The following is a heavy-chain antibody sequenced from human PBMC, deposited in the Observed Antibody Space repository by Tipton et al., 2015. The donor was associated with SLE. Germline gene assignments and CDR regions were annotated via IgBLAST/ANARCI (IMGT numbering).Heavy chain of an antibody. D-gene: IGHD3-22*01. CDR3: ARGGIYHDYSGNFDF. V-gene: IGHV4-4*02. CDR2: VYHNGRT. J-gene: IGHJ4*02. Sequence: TLSLTCVVSGDSLISDNWWSWIRQTPGMGLEWIGQVYHNGRTMFNPSLERRVTMSIDKSNNRFSLRLSSVTAADTAVYYCARGGIYHDYSGNFDFWGQGTLVTASS. CDR1: GDSLISDNW.